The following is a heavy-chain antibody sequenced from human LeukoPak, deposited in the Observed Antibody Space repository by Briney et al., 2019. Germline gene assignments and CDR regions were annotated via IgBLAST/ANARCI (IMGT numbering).Heavy chain of an antibody. J-gene: IGHJ3*02. CDR1: GYTFTTYD. CDR3: ARRSGSGRNPFHI. V-gene: IGHV1-8*03. CDR2: INTNSGNT. Sequence: ASVKFSCKASGYTFTTYDINWVRQAPGQGLEWMGYINTNSGNTGYARKFQGRVTITRTTSISTVYMELRSLRYEDTAVYYCARRSGSGRNPFHIWGHGTLVTVSS. D-gene: IGHD3-10*01.